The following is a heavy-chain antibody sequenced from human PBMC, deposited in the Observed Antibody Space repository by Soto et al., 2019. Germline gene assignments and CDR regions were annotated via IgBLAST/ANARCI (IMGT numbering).Heavy chain of an antibody. Sequence: GSLRLSCAASGFTFTSYSMNWVRQAPGTGLEWVSYISSSSSTIYYADSVKGRFTISRDNAKNSLYLQMNSLRAEDTAVYYCASFNYYDFWSGYYHDYWGQGTLVTVSS. CDR1: GFTFTSYS. J-gene: IGHJ4*02. V-gene: IGHV3-48*01. CDR3: ASFNYYDFWSGYYHDY. D-gene: IGHD3-3*01. CDR2: ISSSSSTI.